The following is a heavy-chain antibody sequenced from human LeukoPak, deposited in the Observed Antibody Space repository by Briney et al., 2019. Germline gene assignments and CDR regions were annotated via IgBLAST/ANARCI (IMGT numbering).Heavy chain of an antibody. CDR2: INTDGSST. CDR3: ARTVGVVDY. CDR1: GFTFSAYW. J-gene: IGHJ4*02. Sequence: GGSLRLSCAASGFTFSAYWMHRVRQAPGKGLVWVSRINTDGSSTSYADSVKGRFTISRDNAKNTLYLQMHSLRAEDTAMYYCARTVGVVDYWGQGTLVTVSS. V-gene: IGHV3-74*01. D-gene: IGHD2-8*01.